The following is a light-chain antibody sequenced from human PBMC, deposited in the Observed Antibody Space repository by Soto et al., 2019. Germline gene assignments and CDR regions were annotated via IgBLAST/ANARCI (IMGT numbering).Light chain of an antibody. J-gene: IGKJ1*01. CDR1: QNVFDSSNNKNY. V-gene: IGKV4-1*01. Sequence: DIVMTQSPDSLAVSLGERATINCKSSQNVFDSSNNKNYLAWYQQKPGQPPKLLIYWASTRESGVPDRFSGSGSGTDFTLTISSLQAGDVAVYYCQQYYSTPLTFGQGTKVEIK. CDR3: QQYYSTPLT. CDR2: WAS.